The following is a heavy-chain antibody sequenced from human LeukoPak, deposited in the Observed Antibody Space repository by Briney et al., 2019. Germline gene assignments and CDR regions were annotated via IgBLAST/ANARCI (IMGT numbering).Heavy chain of an antibody. CDR2: ISGTGGTT. CDR3: AAAVTTGRAEHY. CDR1: GFTFSSYA. V-gene: IGHV3-23*01. J-gene: IGHJ4*02. Sequence: PGGSLRLSCAASGFTFSSYAMSWVRQAPGEGLEWVSVISGTGGTTYYADSVKGRFTISRDNSKNTLYLQMNSLRAEDTAVYYCAAAVTTGRAEHYWGQGTLVTVSS. D-gene: IGHD4-17*01.